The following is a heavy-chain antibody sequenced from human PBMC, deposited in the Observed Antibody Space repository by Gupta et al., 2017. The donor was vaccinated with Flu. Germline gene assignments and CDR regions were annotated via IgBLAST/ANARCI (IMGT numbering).Heavy chain of an antibody. Sequence: GGHSWSWIRQHPGKGLEWMGHIYYSGTTYYTPSLKSRVSISVDTSKNQFSLNLSSVTAADTAVYFCARLGGRMEFPMDFDYWGQGTLVTVSS. V-gene: IGHV4-31*02. J-gene: IGHJ4*02. CDR3: ARLGGRMEFPMDFDY. D-gene: IGHD3-10*01. CDR1: GGHS. CDR2: IYYSGTT.